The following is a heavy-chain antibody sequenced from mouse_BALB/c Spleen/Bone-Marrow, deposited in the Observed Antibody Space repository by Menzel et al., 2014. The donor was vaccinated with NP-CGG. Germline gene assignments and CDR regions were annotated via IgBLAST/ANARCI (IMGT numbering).Heavy chain of an antibody. Sequence: EVKLVESGAELVKPGASVKLSCTASGFNIKDTYMHWVKQRPEQGLEWIGRIDPANGNTKYDPKFQGKATITADTSSNTAYLQLSSLTSEDTAVYYCARYYYAMDYWGQGTSVTVFS. CDR2: IDPANGNT. V-gene: IGHV14-3*02. CDR1: GFNIKDTY. J-gene: IGHJ4*01. CDR3: ARYYYAMDY.